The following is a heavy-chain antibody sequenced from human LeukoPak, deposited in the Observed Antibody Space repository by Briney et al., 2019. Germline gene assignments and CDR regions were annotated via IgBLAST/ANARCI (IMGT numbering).Heavy chain of an antibody. J-gene: IGHJ4*02. D-gene: IGHD5-24*01. Sequence: GGSLRLSCAASGLTFSTYNMNWVRRTPGKGLEWVSSITSSSTYMFYADSVRGRFTISRDNAENSLFLQMNSLRDEDTAVYYCARARASYNPFDYWGQGTLVTVSS. CDR2: ITSSSTYM. CDR1: GLTFSTYN. V-gene: IGHV3-21*01. CDR3: ARARASYNPFDY.